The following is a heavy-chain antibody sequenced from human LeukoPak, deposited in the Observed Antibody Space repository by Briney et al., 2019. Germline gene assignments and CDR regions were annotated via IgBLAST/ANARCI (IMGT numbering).Heavy chain of an antibody. CDR3: ARVDYDILTGYYYYMDV. V-gene: IGHV4-34*01. CDR2: INHSGST. J-gene: IGHJ6*03. D-gene: IGHD3-9*01. CDR1: GGSFSGYY. Sequence: SETLSLTCAVYGGSFSGYYWSWIRQPPGKGLEWIGEINHSGSTNYNPSLKSRVTISVDTSNNQLSLKLSSVTAADTAVYYCARVDYDILTGYYYYMDVWGKGTTVTVSS.